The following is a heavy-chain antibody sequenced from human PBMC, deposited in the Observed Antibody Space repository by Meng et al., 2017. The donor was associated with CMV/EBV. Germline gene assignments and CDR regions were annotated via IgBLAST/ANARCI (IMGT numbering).Heavy chain of an antibody. J-gene: IGHJ4*02. CDR1: GYTFTNYC. Sequence: CKASGYTFTNYCMHWVRLAPGQGLEWMGTISPSGGRTTYAQKFQGRVVITRDTSTSTVYMELSSLRSEDTAVYYCASEVGGTYFFDYWGQGTLVTVSS. D-gene: IGHD1-26*01. CDR3: ASEVGGTYFFDY. V-gene: IGHV1-46*01. CDR2: ISPSGGRT.